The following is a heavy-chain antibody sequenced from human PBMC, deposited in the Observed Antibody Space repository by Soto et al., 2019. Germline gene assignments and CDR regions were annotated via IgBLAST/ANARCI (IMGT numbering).Heavy chain of an antibody. Sequence: PGGSLRLSCAASGFTFSSYSMNWVRQAPGKGLEWVSSISSSSSYIYYADSVKGRFTISRDNAKNSLYLQMNSLRAEDTAVYYCARTELGELSLDYYYYYGMDVWGQGTTVTVSS. CDR3: ARTELGELSLDYYYYYGMDV. V-gene: IGHV3-21*01. CDR1: GFTFSSYS. CDR2: ISSSSSYI. D-gene: IGHD3-16*02. J-gene: IGHJ6*02.